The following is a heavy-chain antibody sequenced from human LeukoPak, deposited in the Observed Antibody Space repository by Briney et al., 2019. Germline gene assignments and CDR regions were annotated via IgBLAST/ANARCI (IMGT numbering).Heavy chain of an antibody. V-gene: IGHV1-2*02. D-gene: IGHD2-21*01. J-gene: IGHJ4*02. CDR1: GYTFTGYY. CDR3: AVAPGDY. CDR2: INPNTGDT. Sequence: GASVKVSCKASGYTFTGYYMHWVRQAPGQGLEWMGWINPNTGDTNYAQKSQGRVTMTRDTSITTVYMEISRLTSDDTALFYCAVAPGDYWGQGTLVTVSS.